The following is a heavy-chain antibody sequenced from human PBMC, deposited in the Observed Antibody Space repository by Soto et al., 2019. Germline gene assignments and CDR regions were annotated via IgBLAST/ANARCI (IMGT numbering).Heavy chain of an antibody. Sequence: GGSLRLSCAASGFTFIDYYMSWILQAPGKGLEWVSYISSSGSTIYYADSVKGRFTISRDNAKNSLYLQMNSLRAEDTAVYYCSRDNDDYFDYWGQGTLVTVSS. J-gene: IGHJ4*02. CDR3: SRDNDDYFDY. D-gene: IGHD1-1*01. V-gene: IGHV3-11*01. CDR1: GFTFIDYY. CDR2: ISSSGSTI.